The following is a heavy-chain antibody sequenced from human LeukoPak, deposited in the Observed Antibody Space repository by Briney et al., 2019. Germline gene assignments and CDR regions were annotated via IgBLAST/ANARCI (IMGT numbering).Heavy chain of an antibody. Sequence: SETLSLTCTVSGGSISSGGYYWSWIRQHPGKGLEWIGYIYYSGSTYYNPSLKSRVTISVDTSKNQFSLKLSSVTAADTAVYYCARARFLVVPAASWFAPWGQGTLVTVSS. V-gene: IGHV4-31*03. CDR3: ARARFLVVPAASWFAP. CDR1: GGSISSGGYY. D-gene: IGHD2-2*01. J-gene: IGHJ5*02. CDR2: IYYSGST.